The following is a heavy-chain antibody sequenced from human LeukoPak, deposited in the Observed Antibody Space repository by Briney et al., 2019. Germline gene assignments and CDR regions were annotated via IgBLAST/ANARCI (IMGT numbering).Heavy chain of an antibody. D-gene: IGHD3-22*01. J-gene: IGHJ4*02. CDR1: GYTFTSYY. Sequence: ASVKVSCKASGYTFTSYYMHWVRQAPGQGLEWMGIINPSGGSTSYAQKFQGRVTMTRDTSTSTVYMELSSLRSEDTAVYYCARELRRPYYYDSSGIQGYWGQGTLVTVSS. V-gene: IGHV1-46*01. CDR3: ARELRRPYYYDSSGIQGY. CDR2: INPSGGST.